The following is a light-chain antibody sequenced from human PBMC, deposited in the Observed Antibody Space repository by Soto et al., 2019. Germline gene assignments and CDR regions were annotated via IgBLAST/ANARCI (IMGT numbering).Light chain of an antibody. CDR3: QQSYSTPTTWT. CDR2: SAS. J-gene: IGKJ1*01. CDR1: QSISSY. Sequence: DIQMTQSPSSLSASVGDRVTITCRASQSISSYLNWYQQKPGKAPKLLTYSASSLQSGVPSRFSGSGSGTDFTLTISSLQPEDFATYYCQQSYSTPTTWTFGQGTKVDIK. V-gene: IGKV1-39*01.